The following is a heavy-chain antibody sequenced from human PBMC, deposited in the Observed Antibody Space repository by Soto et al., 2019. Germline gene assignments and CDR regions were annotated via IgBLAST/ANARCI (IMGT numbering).Heavy chain of an antibody. D-gene: IGHD3-16*01. CDR2: IDHTAST. V-gene: IGHV4-59*01. CDR1: GGSISRYH. Sequence: SETLSLTCTVSGGSISRYHWSWIRQPPRKGLEWIAYIDHTASTKYNPSPKSRLTISVDTSKNQFSLKLTPVTAADTAVYYCARTLDYGHMDVWGKGTTVTVSS. J-gene: IGHJ6*03. CDR3: ARTLDYGHMDV.